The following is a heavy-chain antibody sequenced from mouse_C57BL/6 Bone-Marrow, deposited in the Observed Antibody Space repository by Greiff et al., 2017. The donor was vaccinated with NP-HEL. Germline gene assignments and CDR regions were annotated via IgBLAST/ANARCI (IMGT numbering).Heavy chain of an antibody. CDR3: AKGNYPLYAMDY. CDR2: IHPNSGST. Sequence: QVQLKQPGAELVKPGASVKLSCKASGYTFTSYWMHWVKQRPGQGLEWIGMIHPNSGSTNYNEKFKSKATLTVDKSSSTAYMQLRSLTSEDSAVYYCAKGNYPLYAMDYWGQGTSVTVSS. CDR1: GYTFTSYW. J-gene: IGHJ4*01. V-gene: IGHV1-64*01. D-gene: IGHD2-1*01.